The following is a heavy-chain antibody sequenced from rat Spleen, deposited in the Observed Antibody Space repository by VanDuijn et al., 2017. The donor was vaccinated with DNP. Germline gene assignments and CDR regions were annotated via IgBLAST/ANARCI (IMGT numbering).Heavy chain of an antibody. D-gene: IGHD3-8*01. J-gene: IGHJ2*01. Sequence: EVQLVESGGGLVQPGRSLKLSCVASGFIFSNYWMTWIRQAPGKGLEWVASISNTVYNTYYSDSVKGRFSLSRDNAKSTLYLQMNSLRSEDTATYYCTSNPHIRTAAPFDYWGQGVMVTVSS. CDR2: ISNTVYNT. CDR3: TSNPHIRTAAPFDY. V-gene: IGHV5-31*01. CDR1: GFIFSNYW.